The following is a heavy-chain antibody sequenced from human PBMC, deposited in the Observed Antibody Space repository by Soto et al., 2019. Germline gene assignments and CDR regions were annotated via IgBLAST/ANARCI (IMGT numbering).Heavy chain of an antibody. J-gene: IGHJ5*01. Sequence: GASVKVSCKASGYTFTSYGISWVRQAPGQGLEWMGGIIPIFGTANYAQKFQGRVTITADESTSTAYMELSSLRSEDTAVYYCARDPVDTKNWFDSWGPGTLVTVSS. D-gene: IGHD5-18*01. CDR3: ARDPVDTKNWFDS. CDR2: IIPIFGTA. V-gene: IGHV1-69*13. CDR1: GYTFTSYG.